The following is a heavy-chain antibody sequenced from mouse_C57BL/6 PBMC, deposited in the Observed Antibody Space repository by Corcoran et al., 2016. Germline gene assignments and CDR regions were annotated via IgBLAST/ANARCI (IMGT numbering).Heavy chain of an antibody. CDR2: IYPGSGNT. J-gene: IGHJ4*01. Sequence: QVQLKQSGAELVRPGASVKLSCKASGYTFTDYYINWVKQRPGQGLEWIARIYPGSGNTYYNEKFKGKATLTAEKSSSTAYMQLSSLTSEDSAVYFCARSMITGRMDYWGQGTSVTVSS. V-gene: IGHV1-76*01. CDR1: GYTFTDYY. CDR3: ARSMITGRMDY. D-gene: IGHD2-4*01.